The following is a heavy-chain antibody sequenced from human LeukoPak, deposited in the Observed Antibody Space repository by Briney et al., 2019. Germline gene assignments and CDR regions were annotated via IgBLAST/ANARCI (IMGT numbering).Heavy chain of an antibody. CDR2: ISGYNGKT. V-gene: IGHV1-18*01. CDR3: ARDVGEGYCSGGSCSDY. J-gene: IGHJ4*02. D-gene: IGHD2-15*01. CDR1: SYTFTNYA. Sequence: ASVKVSCKVSSYTFTNYAISWVRQAPGQGLEWMGWISGYNGKTNYAQKLQGRVTMTTDTSTSTVYMDLRSLRSDDTAVYYCARDVGEGYCSGGSCSDYWGQGTLVTVSS.